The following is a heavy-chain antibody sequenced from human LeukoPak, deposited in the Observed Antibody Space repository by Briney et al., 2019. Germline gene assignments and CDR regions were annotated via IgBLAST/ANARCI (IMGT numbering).Heavy chain of an antibody. CDR3: ATHLGGYCSSTSCYVV. D-gene: IGHD2-2*01. J-gene: IGHJ4*02. CDR2: ISSSSSYI. V-gene: IGHV3-21*01. CDR1: GFTFSSYR. Sequence: GGSLRLSCAASGFTFSSYRMNWVRQAPGKGLEWVSSISSSSSYIYYADSVKGRFTISRDNAKNSLYLQMNSLRAEDTAVYYCATHLGGYCSSTSCYVVWGQGTLVTVSS.